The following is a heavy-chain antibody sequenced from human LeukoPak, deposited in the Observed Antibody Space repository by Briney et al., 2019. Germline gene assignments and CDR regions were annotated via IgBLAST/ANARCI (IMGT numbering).Heavy chain of an antibody. Sequence: PGGSLRLSCAASGFTFSSYWMSWVRQAPGKGLEWVANIKQDGSEKYYVDSVKGRFTISRDNAKNSLYLQMNSLRAEDTAVYYCAREGYSSSPYFDYWGQGTLVTVSS. V-gene: IGHV3-7*01. CDR2: IKQDGSEK. CDR3: AREGYSSSPYFDY. CDR1: GFTFSSYW. J-gene: IGHJ4*02. D-gene: IGHD6-6*01.